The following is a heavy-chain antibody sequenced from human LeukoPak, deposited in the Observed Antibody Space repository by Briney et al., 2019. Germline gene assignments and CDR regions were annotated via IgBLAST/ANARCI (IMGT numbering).Heavy chain of an antibody. V-gene: IGHV3-30*18. Sequence: GGSLRLSCAASGFTFSSYGMHWVRQAPGKGLEWVAVISYDGSNKYYADSVKGRFTISRDNSKNTLYLQMNSLRAEDTAVYYCAKDLVSAFDIWGQGTMVTVSS. CDR2: ISYDGSNK. CDR1: GFTFSSYG. D-gene: IGHD2-21*01. CDR3: AKDLVSAFDI. J-gene: IGHJ3*02.